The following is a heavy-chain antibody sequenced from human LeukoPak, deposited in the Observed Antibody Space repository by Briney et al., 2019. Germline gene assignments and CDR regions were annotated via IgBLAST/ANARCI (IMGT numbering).Heavy chain of an antibody. Sequence: GGSLRLSCAASGFTFSSYAMHWVRQAPGKGLEWVAVISYDGSNKYYADSVKGRFTISRDNSKNTLYLQMNSLRAEDTAVYYCARVENYDYVWAWVGYWGQGTLVTVSS. J-gene: IGHJ4*02. CDR2: ISYDGSNK. D-gene: IGHD3-16*01. CDR1: GFTFSSYA. CDR3: ARVENYDYVWAWVGY. V-gene: IGHV3-30-3*01.